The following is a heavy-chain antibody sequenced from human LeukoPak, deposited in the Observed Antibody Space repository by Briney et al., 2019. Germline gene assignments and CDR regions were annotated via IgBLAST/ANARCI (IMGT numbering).Heavy chain of an antibody. CDR3: ASLRSGSYYPFDY. V-gene: IGHV3-7*01. CDR1: GFTFSSYW. J-gene: IGHJ4*02. D-gene: IGHD1-26*01. Sequence: PGGSLRLSCAASGFTFSSYWMSWVRQAPGKGLEWVANIKQDGSEKYYVDSVKGRFTISRDNAKNSLYLQMNSLRAEDTAVYYCASLRSGSYYPFDYWGQGTLVTVSS. CDR2: IKQDGSEK.